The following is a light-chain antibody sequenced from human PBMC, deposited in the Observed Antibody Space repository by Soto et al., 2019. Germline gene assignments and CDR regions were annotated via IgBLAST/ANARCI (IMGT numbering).Light chain of an antibody. J-gene: IGLJ1*01. CDR2: EVT. CDR3: SSYAGSKNRYV. V-gene: IGLV2-8*01. Sequence: QSALTQPPSASGSRGQSVTISGTGTSSDVGGYNFVSWYQQHPGKAPKVILYEVTKRPSGVPDRFSGSKSGNTASLTVSGLQTEDEAHYYCSSYAGSKNRYVFGTGTKLTVL. CDR1: SSDVGGYNF.